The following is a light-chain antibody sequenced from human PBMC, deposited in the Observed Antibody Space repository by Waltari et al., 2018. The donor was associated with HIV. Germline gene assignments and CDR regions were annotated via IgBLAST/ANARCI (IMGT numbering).Light chain of an antibody. V-gene: IGLV1-47*01. J-gene: IGLJ2*01. CDR2: RNN. CDR3: VAWDDSLGGVV. Sequence: SLLTQPPSASGTPAQRVTIPCSATTSNPGSNYVLWYQHLPRTAPKLLIHRNNQRPSGVPDRFSGSTSGTSASLAISGLRSGDEAEYYCVAWDDSLGGVVFGGGTKVAVL. CDR1: TSNPGSNY.